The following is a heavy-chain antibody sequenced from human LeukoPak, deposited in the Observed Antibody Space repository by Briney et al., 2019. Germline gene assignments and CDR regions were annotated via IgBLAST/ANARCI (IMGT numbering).Heavy chain of an antibody. Sequence: SETLSLTCTVSGGSISSSSYYWSWIRQPPGKGLEWIGYIYYSGSTNYNPSLKSRVTISVDTSKNQFSLKLSSVTAADTAVYYCARDRYGSGSSPDYWGQGTLVTVSS. J-gene: IGHJ4*02. CDR3: ARDRYGSGSSPDY. D-gene: IGHD3-10*01. CDR2: IYYSGST. V-gene: IGHV4-61*01. CDR1: GGSISSSSYY.